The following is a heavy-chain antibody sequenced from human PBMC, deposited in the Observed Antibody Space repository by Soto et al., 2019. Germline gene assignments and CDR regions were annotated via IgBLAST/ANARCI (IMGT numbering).Heavy chain of an antibody. CDR3: ARLHYVTIFGVVYGMDV. D-gene: IGHD3-3*01. CDR1: GYSFTSYW. J-gene: IGHJ6*02. Sequence: RGESLKISCKGSGYSFTSYWISWVRQMPGKGLEWMGRIDPSDSYTNYSPSFQGHVTISADKSISTAYLQWSSLKASDTAMYYCARLHYVTIFGVVYGMDVWGQGTTVTVSS. CDR2: IDPSDSYT. V-gene: IGHV5-10-1*01.